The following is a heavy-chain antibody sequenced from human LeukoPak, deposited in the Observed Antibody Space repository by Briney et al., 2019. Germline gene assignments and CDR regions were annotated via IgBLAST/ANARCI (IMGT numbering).Heavy chain of an antibody. J-gene: IGHJ6*04. CDR1: GFTFSSYW. V-gene: IGHV3-74*01. CDR2: INSDGSST. Sequence: GGSLRLSCAASGFTFSSYWMHWVRQAPGKGLVWASRINSDGSSTSYADSVKGRFTISRDNAKNTLYLQMNSLRAEDTAVYYCARDQNYYGSGSYAPYYYYGMDVWGKGTTVTVSS. CDR3: ARDQNYYGSGSYAPYYYYGMDV. D-gene: IGHD3-10*01.